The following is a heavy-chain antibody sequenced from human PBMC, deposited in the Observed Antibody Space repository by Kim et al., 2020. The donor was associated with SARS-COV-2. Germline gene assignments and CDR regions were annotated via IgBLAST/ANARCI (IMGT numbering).Heavy chain of an antibody. J-gene: IGHJ4*02. D-gene: IGHD6-13*01. CDR2: ISSSSSTI. CDR3: ARDDGVDSSSQLAFDY. V-gene: IGHV3-48*04. Sequence: GGSLRLSCAASGFTFSSYSMNWVRQAPGKVLEWVSYISSSSSTIYYGDSVQGRFTISRDNAKNSLYLQMNSLRAEDTAVYYCARDDGVDSSSQLAFDYWGQGTLVTVSS. CDR1: GFTFSSYS.